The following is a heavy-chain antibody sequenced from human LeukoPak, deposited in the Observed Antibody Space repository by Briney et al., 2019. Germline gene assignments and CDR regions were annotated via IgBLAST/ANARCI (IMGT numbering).Heavy chain of an antibody. D-gene: IGHD3-22*01. CDR2: ISSSSSYI. V-gene: IGHV3-21*01. Sequence: GGSLRLSCAASGFTFSSYSMNWVRQAPGKGLEWVSSISSSSSYIYYADSVKGRFTISRDNAKNSLYLQMNSLRAEDTAVYYCARDLDSSGYSPCWGQGTLVTVSS. CDR1: GFTFSSYS. J-gene: IGHJ4*02. CDR3: ARDLDSSGYSPC.